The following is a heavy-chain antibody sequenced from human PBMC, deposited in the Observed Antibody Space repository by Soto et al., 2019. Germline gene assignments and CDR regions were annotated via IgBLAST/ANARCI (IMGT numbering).Heavy chain of an antibody. D-gene: IGHD4-17*01. J-gene: IGHJ5*02. V-gene: IGHV1-69*01. CDR2: ITPVFGTA. Sequence: QVQLVQSGAEVKKPGSSVKVSCKASADTFNSYSLSWLRQAPGQRLEWMGGITPVFGTADYAQSFEDRPTITADDSTSTVYMELRSLRSDDTAVYYCARSLEGTTVTNWFDPWGQGALVTVSS. CDR3: ARSLEGTTVTNWFDP. CDR1: ADTFNSYS.